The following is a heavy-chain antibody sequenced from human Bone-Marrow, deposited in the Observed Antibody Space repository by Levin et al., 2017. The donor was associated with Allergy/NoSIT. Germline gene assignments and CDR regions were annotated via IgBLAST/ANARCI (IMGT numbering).Heavy chain of an antibody. CDR2: IYPGDSDT. Sequence: PGESLKISCKVSGYTFTSYWIGWVRQMPRKGLEWMGIIYPGDSDTRYSPSFQGQVTISADKSISTAYLQWSSLKASDTAVYYCARSGRLNVGDTRDFDYWGQGTLVTVSS. CDR1: GYTFTSYW. J-gene: IGHJ4*02. D-gene: IGHD1-26*01. V-gene: IGHV5-51*01. CDR3: ARSGRLNVGDTRDFDY.